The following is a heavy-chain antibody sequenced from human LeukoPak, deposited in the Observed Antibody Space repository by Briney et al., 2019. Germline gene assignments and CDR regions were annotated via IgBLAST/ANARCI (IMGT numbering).Heavy chain of an antibody. V-gene: IGHV3-21*01. CDR3: ARDGEKVDTAMAYFDY. CDR1: GFTFSSYS. CDR2: ISSSSSYI. D-gene: IGHD5-18*01. Sequence: GGSLRLSCAASGFTFSSYSMNWVRQAPGKGLEWVSSISSSSSYIYYADSVKGRFTISRDNAKNSLYLQMNSLRAEDTAVYYCARDGEKVDTAMAYFDYWGQGTLVTVSS. J-gene: IGHJ4*02.